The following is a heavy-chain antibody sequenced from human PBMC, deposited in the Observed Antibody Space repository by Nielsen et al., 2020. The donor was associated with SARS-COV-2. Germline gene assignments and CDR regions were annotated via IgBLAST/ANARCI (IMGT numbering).Heavy chain of an antibody. CDR1: GFTISSSF. D-gene: IGHD6-19*01. V-gene: IGHV3-66*01. CDR2: IYTDGST. Sequence: GESLKISCGASGFTISSSFMSWVRQAAGKGLDWVSVIYTDGSTSHADSVKGRFTISRDDAKNSLYLQMNGLRAEDTAVYYCARVAGTPPVSYSYFDLWGRGTLVTVSS. J-gene: IGHJ2*01. CDR3: ARVAGTPPVSYSYFDL.